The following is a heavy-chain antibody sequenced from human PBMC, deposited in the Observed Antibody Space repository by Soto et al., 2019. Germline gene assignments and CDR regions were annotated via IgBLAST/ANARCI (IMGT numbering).Heavy chain of an antibody. J-gene: IGHJ6*02. Sequence: PGGSLRLSCAASGFTFSSYAMSWVRQAPGKGLEWVSAISGSGGSTYYADSVKGRFTISRDNSKNTLYLQMNSLRAEDTAVYCCAKDLEYYYDSNTDVWGQGTTVTVSS. D-gene: IGHD3-22*01. CDR1: GFTFSSYA. V-gene: IGHV3-23*01. CDR2: ISGSGGST. CDR3: AKDLEYYYDSNTDV.